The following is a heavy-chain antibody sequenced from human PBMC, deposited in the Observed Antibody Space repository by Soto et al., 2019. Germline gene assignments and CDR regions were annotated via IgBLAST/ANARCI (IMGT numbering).Heavy chain of an antibody. J-gene: IGHJ5*02. V-gene: IGHV1-24*01. CDR3: AIDSGNWFNCFDP. Sequence: ASVKVSCKVSGYTLTDLSIQWVRQAPGKGLEWMGGFDPEDGETIYAQKFQGRVTMTEDTSTDTAYMELTSLRSDDTAVYYCAIDSGNWFNCFDPWGQGTLVTVSS. CDR2: FDPEDGET. CDR1: GYTLTDLS. D-gene: IGHD6-13*01.